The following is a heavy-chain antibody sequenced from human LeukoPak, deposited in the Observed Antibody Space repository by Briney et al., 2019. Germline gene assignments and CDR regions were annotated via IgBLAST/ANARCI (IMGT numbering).Heavy chain of an antibody. CDR2: INPNSGGT. Sequence: GASVTVSCKASGYTFTGYYMHWVRPAPGQGLEWMGWINPNSGGTNYAQKFQGRVTMTRDTSISTAYMGLSRLRSDDTAVYYCARDLGLRFLEWQFSDWGQGTLVTVSS. D-gene: IGHD3-3*01. CDR1: GYTFTGYY. J-gene: IGHJ4*02. V-gene: IGHV1-2*02. CDR3: ARDLGLRFLEWQFSD.